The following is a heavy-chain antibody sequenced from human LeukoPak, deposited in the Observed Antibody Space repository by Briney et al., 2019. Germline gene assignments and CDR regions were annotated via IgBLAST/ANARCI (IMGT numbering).Heavy chain of an antibody. CDR2: IYYSGNT. Sequence: SETLSLTCTVSGGSISSGDYYWNWIRQPPGKGLEWIGYIYYSGNTYYNPSLKSRVTISMDTSKNQFSLNLRSVTAADTAVYYCARGSGSYFGNWGQGTLVTVSS. V-gene: IGHV4-30-4*01. CDR1: GGSISSGDYY. CDR3: ARGSGSYFGN. J-gene: IGHJ4*02. D-gene: IGHD1-26*01.